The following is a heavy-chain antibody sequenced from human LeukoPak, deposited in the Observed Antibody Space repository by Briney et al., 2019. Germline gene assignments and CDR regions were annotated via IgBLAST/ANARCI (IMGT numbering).Heavy chain of an antibody. J-gene: IGHJ4*02. CDR3: ARQPRGGNGARYFDY. Sequence: GESLKISCKGSGFSFTNFWIGWVRQMPGKGLEWMGIIYPDDSDTRYSPSFQGQVTISADKSISTACLQWSSLKASDTAMYYCARQPRGGNGARYFDYRAQGTLVTVSS. V-gene: IGHV5-51*01. D-gene: IGHD4-23*01. CDR1: GFSFTNFW. CDR2: IYPDDSDT.